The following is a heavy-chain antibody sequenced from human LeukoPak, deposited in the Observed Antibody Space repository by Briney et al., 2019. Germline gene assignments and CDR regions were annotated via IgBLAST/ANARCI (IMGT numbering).Heavy chain of an antibody. V-gene: IGHV4-34*01. CDR3: ARGLWGR. CDR1: GGSFSGYY. CDR2: INHSGST. J-gene: IGHJ4*02. Sequence: SETLSLTCAVYGGSFSGYYWSWIRQPPGKGLEWIGEINHSGSTNYNPSLKSRVTISVDTSKNQFSLKLSSVTAADPAVYYCARGLWGRWGQGTLVTVSS. D-gene: IGHD7-27*01.